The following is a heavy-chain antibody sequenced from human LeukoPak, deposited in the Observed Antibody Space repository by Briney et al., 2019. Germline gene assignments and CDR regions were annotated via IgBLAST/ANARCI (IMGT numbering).Heavy chain of an antibody. V-gene: IGHV1-69*13. CDR2: IIPIFGTA. CDR1: GGTFSSYA. D-gene: IGHD6-13*01. J-gene: IGHJ4*02. Sequence: SVKVSCKASGGTFSSYAISWVRQAPGQGLEWMGGIIPIFGTANYAQKFQGRVTITADESMSTAYMELSSLRSEDTAVYYCARDGSSSSIRYFDYWGQGTPVTVSS. CDR3: ARDGSSSSIRYFDY.